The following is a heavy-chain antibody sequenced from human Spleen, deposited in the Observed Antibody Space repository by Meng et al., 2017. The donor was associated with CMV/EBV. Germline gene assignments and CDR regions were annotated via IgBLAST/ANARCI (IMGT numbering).Heavy chain of an antibody. CDR2: IGTVGDT. CDR3: ARARSPTHFDY. V-gene: IGHV3-13*01. Sequence: GGSLRLSCTASGFTFSTYDFHWVRQPTGKGLEWVSSIGTVGDTYSIGSVKGRFINSREDAKNSVYLQMNGLRDGDTGLYYCARARSPTHFDYWGQGALVTVSS. J-gene: IGHJ4*02. CDR1: GFTFSTYD.